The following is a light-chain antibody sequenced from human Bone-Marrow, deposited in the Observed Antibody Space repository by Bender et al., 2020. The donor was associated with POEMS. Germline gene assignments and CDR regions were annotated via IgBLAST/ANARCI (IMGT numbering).Light chain of an antibody. CDR1: STNIGAGYD. J-gene: IGLJ2*01. CDR2: NNN. V-gene: IGLV1-40*01. Sequence: QSALTQPPSVSGAPGQRVTISCTGSSTNIGAGYDVHWYQHLPGTVPRLLIYNNNNRPSGVPDRFSGSKSGTSASLAITGLQADDEADYYCAAWDDSLSGVVFGGGTKLTVL. CDR3: AAWDDSLSGVV.